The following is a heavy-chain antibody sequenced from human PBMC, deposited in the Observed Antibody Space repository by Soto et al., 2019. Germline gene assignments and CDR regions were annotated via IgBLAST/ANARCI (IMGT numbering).Heavy chain of an antibody. J-gene: IGHJ4*02. V-gene: IGHV3-64*02. CDR3: ARGGVGGSYSGDYFDY. CDR1: GFTFSNYA. D-gene: IGHD1-26*01. CDR2: ISSNGGST. Sequence: GGSLRLSCAASGFTFSNYAMHWVRQAPGKGLEYVSAISSNGGSTYYADSVKGRFTISRDNSKNTLYLQMGSLRAEDMAVYYCARGGVGGSYSGDYFDYWGQGTLVTVSS.